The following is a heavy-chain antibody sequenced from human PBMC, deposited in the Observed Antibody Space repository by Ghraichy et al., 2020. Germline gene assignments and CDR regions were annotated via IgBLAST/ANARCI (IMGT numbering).Heavy chain of an antibody. D-gene: IGHD1-26*01. Sequence: ASVKVSCKASGYIFTGYYIHWVRQAPGQGLEWMGWINTNTGDINYAEKFQGRVTMTRDTSISTAYMELSWLRSDDTAVYYCARWGSGSYALDSCGQGTLVTVSS. J-gene: IGHJ4*02. CDR2: INTNTGDI. CDR3: ARWGSGSYALDS. V-gene: IGHV1-2*02. CDR1: GYIFTGYY.